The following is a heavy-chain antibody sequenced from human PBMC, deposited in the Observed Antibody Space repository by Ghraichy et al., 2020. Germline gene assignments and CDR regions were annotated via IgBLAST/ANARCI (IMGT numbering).Heavy chain of an antibody. J-gene: IGHJ4*02. V-gene: IGHV4-34*01. CDR3: AGIAARSQDY. CDR2: INHSGST. Sequence: SETLSLTCAVYGGSFSGYYWSWIRQPPGKGLEWIGEINHSGSTNYNPSLKSRVTISVDTSKNQFSLKLSSVTAADTAVYYCAGIAARSQDYWGQGTLVTVSS. D-gene: IGHD6-6*01. CDR1: GGSFSGYY.